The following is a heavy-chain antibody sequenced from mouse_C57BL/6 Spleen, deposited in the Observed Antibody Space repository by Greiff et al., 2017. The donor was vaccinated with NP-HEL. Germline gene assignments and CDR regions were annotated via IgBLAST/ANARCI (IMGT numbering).Heavy chain of an antibody. J-gene: IGHJ1*03. CDR3: ATNWDWYFDV. D-gene: IGHD4-1*01. Sequence: QVQLQQSGPELVKPGASVKISCKASGYSFTSYYIHWVKQRPGQGLEWIGWIYPGSGNTKYHEKFKGKATLPADTSSSTAYMQLSSLTSEDSAVYYCATNWDWYFDVWGTGTTVTVSS. CDR1: GYSFTSYY. CDR2: IYPGSGNT. V-gene: IGHV1-66*01.